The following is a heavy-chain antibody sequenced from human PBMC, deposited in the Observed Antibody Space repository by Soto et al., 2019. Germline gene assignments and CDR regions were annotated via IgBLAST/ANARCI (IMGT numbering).Heavy chain of an antibody. V-gene: IGHV1-69*08. J-gene: IGHJ4*02. D-gene: IGHD3-3*01. CDR1: GGSFSSSS. CDR2: ILPFFGTA. Sequence: SVKVSCKASGGSFSSSSINWVRQAPGQGPEWMGKILPFFGTANYAQNFQGRVAITRDISTTTAYMELSSLRSEDTAVYYCARMIFGRNVYYFDYWGQGTLVTVSS. CDR3: ARMIFGRNVYYFDY.